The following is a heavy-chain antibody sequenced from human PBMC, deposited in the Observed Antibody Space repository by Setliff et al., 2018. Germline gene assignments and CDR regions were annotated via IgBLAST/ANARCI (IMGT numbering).Heavy chain of an antibody. CDR1: GYIFAGYY. D-gene: IGHD2-8*01. CDR3: SRLVRYCSKTTCQTASGAEV. J-gene: IGHJ4*02. Sequence: PGASVKVSCKASGYIFAGYYMHWVRQTPGQGLEWMGWISVYTGNTNYAPKLQGRVTMTTDASTSTAYMELRGLTSDDTAVYYCSRLVRYCSKTTCQTASGAEVWGQGTVVTVS. CDR2: ISVYTGNT. V-gene: IGHV1-18*04.